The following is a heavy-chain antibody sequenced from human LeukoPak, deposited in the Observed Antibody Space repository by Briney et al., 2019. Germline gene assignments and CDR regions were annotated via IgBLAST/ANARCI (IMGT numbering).Heavy chain of an antibody. CDR3: TTGAAGT. D-gene: IGHD6-25*01. CDR1: GFTFSNAW. CDR2: IRSKTNGGTT. V-gene: IGHV3-15*01. Sequence: GGSLRLSCAASGFTFSNAWMSWVRLAPGKGLEWVGRIRSKTNGGTTDYAAPVKGRFTISRDDSKNTLCLQMNSLKSEDTAVYYCTTGAAGTWGQGTLVTVSS. J-gene: IGHJ5*02.